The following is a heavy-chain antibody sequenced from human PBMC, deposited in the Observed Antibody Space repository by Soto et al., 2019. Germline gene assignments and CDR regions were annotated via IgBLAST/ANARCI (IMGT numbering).Heavy chain of an antibody. CDR1: GFTVSSSY. V-gene: IGHV3-66*01. D-gene: IGHD2-2*01. CDR3: ARDRGYQLLPDYYYYMDV. CDR2: IYSGGDT. J-gene: IGHJ6*03. Sequence: GSLRLSCAASGFTVSSSYMTWVRQAPGKGLEWVSLIYSGGDTYYADSVKGRFTISRDSFTNTLFLQMNGLRAEDTAVYYCARDRGYQLLPDYYYYMDVWGQGATVTVSS.